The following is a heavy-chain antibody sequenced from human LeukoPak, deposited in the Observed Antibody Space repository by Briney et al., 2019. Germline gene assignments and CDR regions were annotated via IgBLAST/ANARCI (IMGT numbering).Heavy chain of an antibody. CDR3: ARVAFWSGYRYIPPDAFDI. CDR2: IYSGGST. J-gene: IGHJ3*02. V-gene: IGHV3-53*01. Sequence: PSETLSLTCAVYGGSFSGYYMSWVRQAPGKGLEWVSVIYSGGSTYYADSVKGRFTISRDNSKNTLYLQMNSLRAEDTAVYYCARVAFWSGYRYIPPDAFDIWGQGTMVTVSS. D-gene: IGHD3-3*01. CDR1: GGSFSGYY.